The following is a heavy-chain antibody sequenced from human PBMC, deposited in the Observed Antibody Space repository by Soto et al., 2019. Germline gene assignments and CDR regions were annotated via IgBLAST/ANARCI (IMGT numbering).Heavy chain of an antibody. J-gene: IGHJ6*02. CDR3: ARGAAAGTNYYYYGMDV. CDR1: GYTFTSYG. D-gene: IGHD6-13*01. Sequence: ASVKVSCKASGYTFTSYGISWVRQAPGQGLEWMGWISAYNCNTNYAQKLQGRVTMTTDTSTSTAYMELRSLRSDDTAVYYCARGAAAGTNYYYYGMDVWGQGTTVTVSS. CDR2: ISAYNCNT. V-gene: IGHV1-18*04.